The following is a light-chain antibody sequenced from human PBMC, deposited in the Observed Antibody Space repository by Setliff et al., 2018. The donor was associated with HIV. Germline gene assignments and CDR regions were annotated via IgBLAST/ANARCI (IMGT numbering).Light chain of an antibody. CDR1: SSDVGGYNY. V-gene: IGLV2-8*01. J-gene: IGLJ1*01. Sequence: QSALTQPPSASGSPGQSVTLSCTGTSSDVGGYNYVSWYQQHPGKAPKLIIYEVTKRPSGVPDRFSGSRSGNTASLTVSGLQAEDEADYYCSSYADSNNCFFGTGTKVTVL. CDR2: EVT. CDR3: SSYADSNNCF.